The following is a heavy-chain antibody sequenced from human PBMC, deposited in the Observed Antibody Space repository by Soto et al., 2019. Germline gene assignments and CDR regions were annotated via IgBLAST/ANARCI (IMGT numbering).Heavy chain of an antibody. J-gene: IGHJ4*02. Sequence: QVQLVESGGGVVQPGRSLRLSCAASGFTFSSYGMHWVRQAPGEGLEWVALIWYDGSKEYYADSVKGRFTISRDNSKDTLYLQMNSLSAEDTSVYYCARDRGPRAVTSIDYWGQGTLVTVAS. CDR1: GFTFSSYG. D-gene: IGHD3-10*01. CDR3: ARDRGPRAVTSIDY. V-gene: IGHV3-33*01. CDR2: IWYDGSKE.